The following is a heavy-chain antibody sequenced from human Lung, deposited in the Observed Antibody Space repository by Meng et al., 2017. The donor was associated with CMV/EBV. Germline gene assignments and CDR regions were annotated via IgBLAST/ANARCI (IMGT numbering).Heavy chain of an antibody. J-gene: IGHJ4*02. CDR3: TRRADYVDD. D-gene: IGHD6-25*01. Sequence: GESLKISCAASGFTFSSYDMNWVRQAPGKALEWVAVISIDGSSKFYADSMKGRFTISRDNSKNTLFLQVNSLRPEDTAVYYCTRRADYVDDWGRGNLVTVSS. CDR1: GFTFSSYD. CDR2: ISIDGSSK. V-gene: IGHV3-30*04.